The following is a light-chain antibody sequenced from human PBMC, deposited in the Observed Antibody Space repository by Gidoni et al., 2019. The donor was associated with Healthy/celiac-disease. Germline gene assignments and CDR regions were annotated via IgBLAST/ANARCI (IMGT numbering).Light chain of an antibody. CDR2: GAS. Sequence: EIVLTQSPCTLSLSPGERATLSCRASQSVSSSYLAWYQQKPGQAPRLLIYGASSRATGIPDRFSGSGSGTDFTLTIIRLEPEDFAVYYCQQYGSSLFTFGPGTKVDIK. CDR1: QSVSSSY. CDR3: QQYGSSLFT. V-gene: IGKV3-20*01. J-gene: IGKJ3*01.